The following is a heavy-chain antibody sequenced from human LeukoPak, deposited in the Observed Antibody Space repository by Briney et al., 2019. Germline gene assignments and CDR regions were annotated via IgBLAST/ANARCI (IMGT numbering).Heavy chain of an antibody. CDR3: ARPYGSGWYFGAFDI. Sequence: SETLSLTCTVSGGSISSYYWSWIRQPPGKGLEWIGYIYCSGSTNYNPSLKSRVTISVDTSKNQLSLKLTSVTAADTAVYYCARPYGSGWYFGAFDIWGQGTMVTVSS. V-gene: IGHV4-59*08. CDR1: GGSISSYY. CDR2: IYCSGST. J-gene: IGHJ3*02. D-gene: IGHD6-19*01.